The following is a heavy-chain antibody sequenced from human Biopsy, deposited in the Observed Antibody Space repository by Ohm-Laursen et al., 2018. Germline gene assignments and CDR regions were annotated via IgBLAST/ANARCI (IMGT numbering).Heavy chain of an antibody. CDR2: IIPILRTT. Sequence: ASVKVSCKVSGYTLTELSIHWVRQAPGQGLEWMGRIIPILRTTAYAQTFLGRVTITADSPTSTVDMELTSLTSDDTAVYFCAREAIGYQLPCDDWGQGTLVTVSS. D-gene: IGHD2-2*01. V-gene: IGHV1-46*01. CDR1: GYTLTELS. J-gene: IGHJ4*02. CDR3: AREAIGYQLPCDD.